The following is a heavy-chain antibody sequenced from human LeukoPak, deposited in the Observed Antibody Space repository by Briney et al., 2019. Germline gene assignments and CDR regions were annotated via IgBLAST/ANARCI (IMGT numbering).Heavy chain of an antibody. CDR2: IYYSGST. V-gene: IGHV4-59*12. J-gene: IGHJ4*02. D-gene: IGHD3-10*01. CDR3: ARYYGSGKKFDY. CDR1: GGSISSYY. Sequence: PSETLSLTCTVSGGSISSYYWSWIRQPPGKGLEWIGYIYYSGSTYYNPSLKSRVTISVDTSKNQFSLKLTSVTAADTAVFFCARYYGSGKKFDYWGQGTLVTVSS.